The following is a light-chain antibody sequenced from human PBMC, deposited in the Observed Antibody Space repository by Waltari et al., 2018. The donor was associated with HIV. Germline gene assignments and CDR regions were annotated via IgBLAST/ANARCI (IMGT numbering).Light chain of an antibody. CDR3: CSYAGSYIWV. V-gene: IGLV2-11*01. J-gene: IGLJ3*02. CDR1: RSDVGGYNY. CDR2: DVS. Sequence: QSALTQPRSVSGSPGQSVTISCTETRSDVGGYNYVSWYQQHPGKAPKVMIYDVSKLPAGVPDRFSCSKSGNTASLTISGLQAEDEADYYCCSYAGSYIWVFGGGTKLTVL.